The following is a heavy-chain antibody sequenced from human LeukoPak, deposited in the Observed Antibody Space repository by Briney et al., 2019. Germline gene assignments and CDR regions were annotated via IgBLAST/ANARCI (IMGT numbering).Heavy chain of an antibody. J-gene: IGHJ5*02. CDR2: FDPEDGET. CDR1: GYTLTELS. CDR3: APSWGSSGWYSWFDP. V-gene: IGHV1-24*01. Sequence: ASVKVSCKVSGYTLTELSMHWVRQAPGEGPEWMGGFDPEDGETIYAQKFQGRVTMTEDTSTDTAHMGVSSLRSEGTAVYYCAPSWGSSGWYSWFDPWGQGTLVTVSS. D-gene: IGHD6-19*01.